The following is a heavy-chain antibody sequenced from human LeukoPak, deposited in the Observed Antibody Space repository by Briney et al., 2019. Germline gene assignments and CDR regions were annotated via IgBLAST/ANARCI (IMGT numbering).Heavy chain of an antibody. CDR3: ARGGYYYDSSGYALDY. Sequence: GGSLRLSCTASGFTFGDYAMSWVRQAPGKGLEWVSGINWNGGSTGYADSVKGRFTISRDNAKNSLYLQMNSLRAEDTALYYCARGGYYYDSSGYALDYWGQGTLVTVSS. CDR2: INWNGGST. D-gene: IGHD3-22*01. CDR1: GFTFGDYA. V-gene: IGHV3-20*04. J-gene: IGHJ4*02.